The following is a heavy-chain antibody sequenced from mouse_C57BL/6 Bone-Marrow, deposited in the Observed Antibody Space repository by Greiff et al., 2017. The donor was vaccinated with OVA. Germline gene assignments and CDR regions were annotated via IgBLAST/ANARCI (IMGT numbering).Heavy chain of an antibody. CDR3: ARNYGSQYYFDY. J-gene: IGHJ2*01. Sequence: EVQLQESGPELVKPGASVKLSCKASGYSFTDYNMNWVKQSNGTSLEWIGVINPNYGTTSYNQKFKGKATLTVDQSSSTAYMQLNSLTSEDSAVYYCARNYGSQYYFDYWGQGTTLTVSS. V-gene: IGHV1-39*01. D-gene: IGHD1-1*01. CDR2: INPNYGTT. CDR1: GYSFTDYN.